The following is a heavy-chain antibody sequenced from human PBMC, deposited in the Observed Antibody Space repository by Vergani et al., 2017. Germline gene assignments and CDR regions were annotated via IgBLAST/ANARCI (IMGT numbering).Heavy chain of an antibody. D-gene: IGHD6-13*01. V-gene: IGHV4-61*02. CDR1: GGSISSGSYY. CDR2: FYTGGGT. CDR3: ARDPLYSTTWPFLLLDMDV. J-gene: IGHJ6*02. Sequence: QVQLQESGPGLVRPSQTLSLTCTVSGGSISSGSYYWSWFRQPAGKGLEWIGRFYTGGGTSYNHSLKSRVTISVDTSKNQFSLQLSSVTAADTAVYYGARDPLYSTTWPFLLLDMDVWGQGTTVTVCS.